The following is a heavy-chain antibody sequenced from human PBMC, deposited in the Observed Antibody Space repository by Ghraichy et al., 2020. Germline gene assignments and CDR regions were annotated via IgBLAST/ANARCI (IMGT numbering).Heavy chain of an antibody. CDR1: GFSVSSNS. CDR2: IYSGGGT. D-gene: IGHD6-13*01. V-gene: IGHV3-53*01. CDR3: ARDGAAAGTVG. J-gene: IGHJ4*02. Sequence: GGSLRLSCAASGFSVSSNSMSWVRQAPGKGLEWVSVIYSGGGTYYADSVKGRFTISRDNSKNTLYLQMNSLRAEDTAVYYCARDGAAAGTVGWGQGTLVTVSS.